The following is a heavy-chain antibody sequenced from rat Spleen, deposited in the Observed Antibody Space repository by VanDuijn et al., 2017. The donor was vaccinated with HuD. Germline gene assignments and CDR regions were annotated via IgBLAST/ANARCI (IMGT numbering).Heavy chain of an antibody. CDR1: AFTFINYG. V-gene: IGHV5-29*01. Sequence: EVQLVESGGDLVQPGRSLKLSCAASAFTFINYGMAWVRQAPTKGLEWVATISYDGSLTYYRDSVKGRFSISRDNAKSTLYLQMDSLRSEDTATYYCARHRNYNSYGDYWGQGVMVSVSS. CDR3: ARHRNYNSYGDY. D-gene: IGHD1-10*01. CDR2: ISYDGSLT. J-gene: IGHJ2*01.